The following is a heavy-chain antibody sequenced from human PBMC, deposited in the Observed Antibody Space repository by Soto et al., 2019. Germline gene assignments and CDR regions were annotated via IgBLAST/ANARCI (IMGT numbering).Heavy chain of an antibody. Sequence: GGSLRLSYAASGFTFRRDGMSWVRQAPGKGLEWVSLITDNGGSTYYADSVKGRFTISRDNTKNTLFLQMNSLRAEDTAVYYCAKERATTTAFDYWGQGALVTVSS. J-gene: IGHJ4*02. CDR1: GFTFRRDG. V-gene: IGHV3-23*01. CDR2: ITDNGGST. CDR3: AKERATTTAFDY. D-gene: IGHD4-17*01.